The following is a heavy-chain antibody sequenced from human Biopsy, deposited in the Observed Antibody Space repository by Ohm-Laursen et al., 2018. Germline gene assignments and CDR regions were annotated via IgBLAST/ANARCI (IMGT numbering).Heavy chain of an antibody. Sequence: SETLSLTCTVSGGSIYNFFWSWIRQPPGKGLEWIGYIYYSGSTDYNPSLQSRVTISVDTSKNHFSLRLRSVTPADTAIYYCAGGMRSSGWPYFDSWGQGTLVTVSS. V-gene: IGHV4-59*01. CDR1: GGSIYNFF. CDR3: AGGMRSSGWPYFDS. CDR2: IYYSGST. D-gene: IGHD6-19*01. J-gene: IGHJ4*02.